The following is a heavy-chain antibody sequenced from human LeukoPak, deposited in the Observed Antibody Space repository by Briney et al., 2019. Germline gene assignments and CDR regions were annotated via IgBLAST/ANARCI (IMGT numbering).Heavy chain of an antibody. D-gene: IGHD3-10*01. CDR3: AKDISAYYYGSGTSPDY. CDR2: ISASGGTT. J-gene: IGHJ4*02. CDR1: GFTFSSYA. V-gene: IGHV3-23*01. Sequence: GGSLRLSCAASGFTFSSYAMSWVRQAPGKGLEWVSGISASGGTTYYADSVKGRFTISRDNSKNTLHLQMNSLRVEDTALYYCAKDISAYYYGSGTSPDYWGQGTLVTVSS.